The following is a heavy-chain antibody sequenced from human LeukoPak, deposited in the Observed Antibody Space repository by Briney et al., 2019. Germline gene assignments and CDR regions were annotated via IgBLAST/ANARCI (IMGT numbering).Heavy chain of an antibody. CDR1: SDSIYSSNYY. CDR3: ARAAYCGGDCYLFDY. J-gene: IGHJ4*02. Sequence: SETLSLTRTVSSDSIYSSNYYWGWIRQPPGKGLEWIGSIYYSGSTYYNSSLKSRVTISVDTSKNQFSLKLSSLTAADTAVYYCARAAYCGGDCYLFDYWGQGTLVTVFS. V-gene: IGHV4-39*01. D-gene: IGHD2-21*02. CDR2: IYYSGST.